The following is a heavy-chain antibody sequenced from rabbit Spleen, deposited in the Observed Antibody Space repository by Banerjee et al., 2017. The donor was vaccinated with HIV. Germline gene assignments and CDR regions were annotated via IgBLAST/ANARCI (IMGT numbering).Heavy chain of an antibody. D-gene: IGHD6-1*01. J-gene: IGHJ4*01. Sequence: QEQLVESGGGLVKPGASLTLTCTASGFSFSSSYDMCWVRQAPGKGLEWIGCIYTGNGKTYYASWAKGRLTISKTSSTTVTLQMTSLTAADTATYFCARNNVGAPGYGHAIALWGPGTLVTVS. CDR1: GFSFSSSYD. CDR3: ARNNVGAPGYGHAIAL. CDR2: IYTGNGKT. V-gene: IGHV1S45*01.